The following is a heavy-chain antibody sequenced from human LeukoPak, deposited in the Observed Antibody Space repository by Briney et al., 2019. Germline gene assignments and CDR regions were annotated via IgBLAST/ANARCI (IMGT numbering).Heavy chain of an antibody. CDR2: ISAYNGNT. D-gene: IGHD5-18*01. V-gene: IGHV1-18*01. CDR1: GYTFTSYG. J-gene: IGHJ6*02. CDR3: ARGVLTAMVVYYYFGMDV. Sequence: ASVKVSCKASGYTFTSYGISWVRQAPGQGLEWMGWISAYNGNTNYAQKLQGRVTMTTDTSTSTAYMELRSLRSDDTAVYYCARGVLTAMVVYYYFGMDVWGQGTTVTVSS.